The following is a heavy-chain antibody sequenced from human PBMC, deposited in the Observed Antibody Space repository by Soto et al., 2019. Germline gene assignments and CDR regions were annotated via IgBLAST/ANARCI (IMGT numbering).Heavy chain of an antibody. CDR3: AKDRVNHNSVWDPFDI. Sequence: EVQLLESGGGLEQPGGSLRLSCAASGFSFSIFAMSWVRQAPGKGLEWVSGVGGSNDDTHYADSVKGRFTISRDNSKNTLFLQMNSLRAEDTAVYYCAKDRVNHNSVWDPFDIWGQGTMVTVSS. V-gene: IGHV3-23*01. CDR1: GFSFSIFA. J-gene: IGHJ3*02. D-gene: IGHD1-20*01. CDR2: VGGSNDDT.